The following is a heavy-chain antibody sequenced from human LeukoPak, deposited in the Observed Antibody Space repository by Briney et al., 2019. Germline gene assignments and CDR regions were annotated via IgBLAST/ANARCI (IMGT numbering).Heavy chain of an antibody. J-gene: IGHJ4*02. CDR3: ARGRRANDFWSGYYKS. Sequence: PSETLSLTCAVYGGSFSGYYWSWLRQPPGKGLEWIGEINHSGSTNYNPSLKSRVTISVDTSKNQFSLKLSSVTAADTAVYYCARGRRANDFWSGYYKSWGQGTLVTVSS. CDR1: GGSFSGYY. D-gene: IGHD3-3*01. V-gene: IGHV4-34*01. CDR2: INHSGST.